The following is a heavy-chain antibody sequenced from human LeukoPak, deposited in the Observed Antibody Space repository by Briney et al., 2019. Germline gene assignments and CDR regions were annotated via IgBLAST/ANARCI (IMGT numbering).Heavy chain of an antibody. J-gene: IGHJ4*02. CDR3: ARDLSGVTGYTYGRGIDY. V-gene: IGHV3-7*01. Sequence: GGSLRLSCAASGFTFSSYWMSWVRQAPGKGLEWVANIKKDGSEKYFVDSVKGRFTISRDNAKTSLYLQMNSLKAEDTAVYYCARDLSGVTGYTYGRGIDYWGQGTLVTVSS. CDR2: IKKDGSEK. D-gene: IGHD5-18*01. CDR1: GFTFSSYW.